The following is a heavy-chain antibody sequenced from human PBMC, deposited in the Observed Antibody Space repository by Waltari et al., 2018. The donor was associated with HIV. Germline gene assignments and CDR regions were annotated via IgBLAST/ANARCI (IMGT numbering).Heavy chain of an antibody. D-gene: IGHD1-26*01. J-gene: IGHJ6*02. V-gene: IGHV1-24*01. CDR1: GYTLPESC. Sequence: QVQLIQSGAEVKKPGASVKVSCKVVGYTLPESCMHRVRQAPGKGREWMGGFDPEDDEKIYAQEFQGRVTMTEDTSTDSAYMELSSLTSEDTAVYYCATGGGTTSIQLYDLDVWGQGTTVTVSS. CDR2: FDPEDDEK. CDR3: ATGGGTTSIQLYDLDV.